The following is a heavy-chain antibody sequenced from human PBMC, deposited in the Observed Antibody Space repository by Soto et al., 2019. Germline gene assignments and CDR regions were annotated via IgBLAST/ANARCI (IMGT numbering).Heavy chain of an antibody. CDR1: GYTFTSYA. Sequence: QVQLVQSGAEVKKPGASVKVSCKASGYTFTSYAMHWVRQAPGQRLEWMGWINAGNGNTKYSQKFQGRVTITRDTSASTAYMELSSLRSEDTAVYYCARWGEYGDDWGFDYWGQGTLVTVAS. CDR2: INAGNGNT. D-gene: IGHD4-17*01. J-gene: IGHJ4*02. V-gene: IGHV1-3*01. CDR3: ARWGEYGDDWGFDY.